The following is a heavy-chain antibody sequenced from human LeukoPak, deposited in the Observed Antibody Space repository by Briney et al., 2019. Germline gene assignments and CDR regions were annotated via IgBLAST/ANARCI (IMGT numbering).Heavy chain of an antibody. CDR2: INPNSGGT. J-gene: IGHJ1*01. D-gene: IGHD1-26*01. Sequence: ASVKVSCKASGYTFTGYYMHWVRQAPGQGLEWMGRINPNSGGTNYAQKFQGRVTMTRDTSISTAYMELSRLRSDDTAVYYCARQGSRGRIVGYFQHWGQGTLVTVSS. CDR3: ARQGSRGRIVGYFQH. CDR1: GYTFTGYY. V-gene: IGHV1-2*06.